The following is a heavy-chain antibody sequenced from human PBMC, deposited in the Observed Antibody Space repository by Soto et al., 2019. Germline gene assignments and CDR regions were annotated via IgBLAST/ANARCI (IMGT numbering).Heavy chain of an antibody. CDR1: GYSFTTYG. Sequence: ASVKVSCKASGYSFTTYGISWVRRAPGQGLEWMGWISPYNGHTQFVERFQGRVTMTTDTSTKTAYMELRNLRSDDTAHYYCARDLTIVPATHPRLENYGMDVWGQGTTVTVSS. V-gene: IGHV1-18*01. J-gene: IGHJ6*02. CDR2: ISPYNGHT. CDR3: ARDLTIVPATHPRLENYGMDV. D-gene: IGHD2-2*01.